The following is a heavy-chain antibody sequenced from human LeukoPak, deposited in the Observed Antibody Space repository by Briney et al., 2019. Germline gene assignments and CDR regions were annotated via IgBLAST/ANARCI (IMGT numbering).Heavy chain of an antibody. D-gene: IGHD3-16*02. CDR3: ARGLDYDYVWGSYRFDY. Sequence: SAPLSRTSAVYGGAFSRYCWYMILQPPSKKIKWIGEINHSGSTNYNPSLKSRVTISVDTSKNQFSLKLSSVTAADTAVYYCARGLDYDYVWGSYRFDYWGQGTLVTVSS. V-gene: IGHV4-34*01. CDR1: GGAFSRYC. CDR2: INHSGST. J-gene: IGHJ4*02.